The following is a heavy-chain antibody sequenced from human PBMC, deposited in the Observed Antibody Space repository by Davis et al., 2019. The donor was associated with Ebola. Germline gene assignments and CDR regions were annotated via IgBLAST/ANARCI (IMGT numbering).Heavy chain of an antibody. CDR3: AREGGYSFGYWRYNWFDP. V-gene: IGHV4-34*01. CDR1: GGSFSGYY. CDR2: INHSGSI. J-gene: IGHJ5*02. D-gene: IGHD5-18*01. Sequence: MPSETLSLTCAVYGGSFSGYYWSWIRQPPGKGPEWIGEINHSGSINYNPSLKSRVTISVDTSKNQFSLKLSFVTAADTAVYYCAREGGYSFGYWRYNWFDPWGQGTLVTVSS.